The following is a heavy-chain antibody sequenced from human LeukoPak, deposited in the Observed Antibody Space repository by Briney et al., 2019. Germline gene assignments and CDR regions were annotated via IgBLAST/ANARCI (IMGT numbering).Heavy chain of an antibody. D-gene: IGHD3-3*01. CDR3: ARDRLRIFGVVTYMFDY. V-gene: IGHV3-11*01. Sequence: GGSLRLSCAASGFTFSDYYMSWIRQAPGKGLEWVSYISSSGSTIYYADSVKGRFTISRDNAKDSLYLQMNSLRAEDTAVYYCARDRLRIFGVVTYMFDYWGQGTLVTVSS. CDR2: ISSSGSTI. CDR1: GFTFSDYY. J-gene: IGHJ4*02.